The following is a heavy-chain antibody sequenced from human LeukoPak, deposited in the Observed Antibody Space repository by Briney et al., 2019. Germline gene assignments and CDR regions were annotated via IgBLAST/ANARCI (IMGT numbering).Heavy chain of an antibody. Sequence: SGTLSLTCAVYGASLTDYYWSWIRQPPGKGLEWLGEIDHIGVTKYNPSLKGRVTISRDTSKNQFSLDLTSVTAADTAVYYCATASQLGSYNWFDPWGQGTLVTVSS. D-gene: IGHD6-6*01. CDR2: IDHIGVT. V-gene: IGHV4-34*01. J-gene: IGHJ5*02. CDR1: GASLTDYY. CDR3: ATASQLGSYNWFDP.